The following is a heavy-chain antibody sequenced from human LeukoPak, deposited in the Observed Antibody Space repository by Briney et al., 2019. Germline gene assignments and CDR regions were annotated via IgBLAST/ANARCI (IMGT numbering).Heavy chain of an antibody. CDR1: GYSFTSYW. V-gene: IGHV5-10-1*01. J-gene: IGHJ4*02. D-gene: IGHD3-10*01. Sequence: GESLQISSQGSGYSFTSYWISWVRQMPGKGLEWMGRIDPSDSYTCYSPSFQGPVTISVDTSTSTAYLQWSSLEASDTAMYYCARHYYTATGYWGQGTLVTVSS. CDR3: ARHYYTATGY. CDR2: IDPSDSYT.